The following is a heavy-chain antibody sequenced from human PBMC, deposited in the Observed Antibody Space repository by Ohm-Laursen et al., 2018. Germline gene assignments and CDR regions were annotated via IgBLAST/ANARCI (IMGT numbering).Heavy chain of an antibody. D-gene: IGHD2-15*01. CDR3: ARAAYSRNWFDP. CDR1: GGSIFTGSHY. V-gene: IGHV4-31*03. J-gene: IGHJ5*02. Sequence: SDTLSLTCTVSGGSIFTGSHYWSWIRQHPEKGLEWIGHIYYNGITYYNPSLQSRVTFSVDTSKNQFSLNLRSLTAADTAVYYCARAAYSRNWFDPWGQGTLVTVSS. CDR2: IYYNGIT.